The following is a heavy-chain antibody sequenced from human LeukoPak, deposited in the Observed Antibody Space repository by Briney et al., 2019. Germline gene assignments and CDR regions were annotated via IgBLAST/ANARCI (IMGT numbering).Heavy chain of an antibody. CDR1: GFTFSSYS. J-gene: IGHJ6*02. CDR3: ARDVIRFLEWLGRPSGMVV. D-gene: IGHD3-3*01. Sequence: TGGSLRLSCAASGFTFSSYSMNWVRQAPGKGLEWVSYISSSSSTIYYADSVKGRFTISRDNAKNSLYLQMNSLRAEDTAVYYCARDVIRFLEWLGRPSGMVVWGQGTTVTVSS. CDR2: ISSSSSTI. V-gene: IGHV3-48*01.